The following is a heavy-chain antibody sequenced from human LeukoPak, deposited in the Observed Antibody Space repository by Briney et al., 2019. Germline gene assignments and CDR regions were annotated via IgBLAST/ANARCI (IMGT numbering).Heavy chain of an antibody. D-gene: IGHD3-10*01. CDR3: ARYGRFGESIGAFDI. CDR1: GFTFSSYE. Sequence: GGSLRLSCAASGFTFSSYEMNWVRQAPGKGLEWVSYISSSGSTIYYADSVKGRFTISRDNAKNSLYLQMNSLRAEDTAVYYCARYGRFGESIGAFDIWGQGTMVTVSS. CDR2: ISSSGSTI. J-gene: IGHJ3*02. V-gene: IGHV3-48*03.